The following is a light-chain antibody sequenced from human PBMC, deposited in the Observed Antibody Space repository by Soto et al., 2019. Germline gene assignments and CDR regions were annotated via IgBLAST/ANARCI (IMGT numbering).Light chain of an antibody. Sequence: DTALTQVPATLSLSPPKRLNLSCRASQSISSSYLAWYQQRPGQAPRLLIYGASSRATGIPDRFSGSGSGTEFTLTISRLEPEDFAVYYCQQYGSSSWTFGQGTKVDI. CDR1: QSISSSY. CDR3: QQYGSSSWT. J-gene: IGKJ1*01. V-gene: IGKV3-20*01. CDR2: GAS.